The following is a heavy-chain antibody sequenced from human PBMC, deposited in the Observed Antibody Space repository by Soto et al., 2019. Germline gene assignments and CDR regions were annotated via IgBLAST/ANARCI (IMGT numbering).Heavy chain of an antibody. CDR1: GHLFNNHW. J-gene: IGHJ5*02. Sequence: GESLKISCKGPGHLFNNHWIGWVRQTPGKGLEWMGLIFTRDSETKTSPSFQGHVSFSVDNSINTVYLQWTSLKATDTGIYFCARGYFDSGHGYDLWGQGTLVTVSS. CDR2: IFTRDSET. CDR3: ARGYFDSGHGYDL. V-gene: IGHV5-51*01. D-gene: IGHD3-10*01.